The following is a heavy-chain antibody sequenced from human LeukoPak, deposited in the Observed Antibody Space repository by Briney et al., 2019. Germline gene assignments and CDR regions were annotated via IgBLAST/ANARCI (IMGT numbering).Heavy chain of an antibody. CDR2: LNSNGGGT. Sequence: PGGSLRLSCAASGFTFGSYAMSWVRQAPGKGPEWLSCLNSNGGGTYYSDSVKGRFTISRDNSKNTLYLQMNDLSLEDTAVYYCAKATYTGSFPYFDYWGQGALVTVSS. CDR3: AKATYTGSFPYFDY. J-gene: IGHJ4*02. V-gene: IGHV3-23*01. CDR1: GFTFGSYA. D-gene: IGHD1-26*01.